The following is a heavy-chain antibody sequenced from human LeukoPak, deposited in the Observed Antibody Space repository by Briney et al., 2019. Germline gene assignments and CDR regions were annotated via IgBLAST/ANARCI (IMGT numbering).Heavy chain of an antibody. CDR2: IYTSGST. D-gene: IGHD3-3*01. Sequence: SETLSLTCTVSGGSISSYYWSWIRQPAGKGLEWIGRIYTSGSTNYNPSLKSRVTMSVDTSKNQFSLKLSSVTAADTAVYYCARGGNPYYDFWSGYYPPFDYWGQGTLVTVSS. CDR3: ARGGNPYYDFWSGYYPPFDY. CDR1: GGSISSYY. J-gene: IGHJ4*02. V-gene: IGHV4-4*07.